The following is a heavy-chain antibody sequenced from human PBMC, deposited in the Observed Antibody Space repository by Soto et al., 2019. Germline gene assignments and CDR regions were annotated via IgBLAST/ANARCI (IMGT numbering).Heavy chain of an antibody. CDR1: GGSFSTYY. CDR2: INHRRTN. J-gene: IGHJ3*02. Sequence: SVTLSLTCVVCGGSFSTYYYNWIRQPTEKGLEWIAEINHRRTNNYSPALKSRVTMSLDTTKNQYSLKLTAVTAADTAVYYCARGGSNEWQADFDIWGQGTMVTVS. CDR3: ARGGSNEWQADFDI. D-gene: IGHD1-26*01. V-gene: IGHV4-34*01.